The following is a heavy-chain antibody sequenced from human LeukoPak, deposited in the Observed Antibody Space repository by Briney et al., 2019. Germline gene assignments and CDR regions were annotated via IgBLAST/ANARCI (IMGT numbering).Heavy chain of an antibody. CDR2: INPNSGGT. D-gene: IGHD5-18*01. V-gene: IGHV1-2*02. CDR1: GYTFTDYY. CDR3: ARDSFGGYTYGD. Sequence: GASVKVSCNASGYTFTDYYMHWVRQAPGQGLEWMGWINPNSGGTNYAQKFQCRVTMNRDTSISTAYMELSRLRSDDTAVYYCARDSFGGYTYGDWGQGTLVTVSS. J-gene: IGHJ4*02.